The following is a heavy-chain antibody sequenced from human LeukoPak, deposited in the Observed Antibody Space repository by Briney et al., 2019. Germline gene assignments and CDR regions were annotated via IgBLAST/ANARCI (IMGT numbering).Heavy chain of an antibody. Sequence: PGGSLRLSCAASGFIFSSYSMNWVRQAPGKGLEWVSSISSSSSYMYYADSVKGRFTTSRDNAKNSLYLRMNSLRGEDTAVYYCARQVAWGFDYWGQGTLVTVSS. CDR3: ARQVAWGFDY. J-gene: IGHJ4*02. D-gene: IGHD7-27*01. CDR2: ISSSSSYM. CDR1: GFIFSSYS. V-gene: IGHV3-21*01.